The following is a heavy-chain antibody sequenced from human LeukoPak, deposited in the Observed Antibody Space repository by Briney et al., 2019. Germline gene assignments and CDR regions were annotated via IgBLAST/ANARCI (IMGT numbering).Heavy chain of an antibody. CDR3: ARGLGVAVHIAAGYFDY. D-gene: IGHD6-25*01. J-gene: IGHJ4*02. CDR2: INHSGST. Sequence: SETLSLTCAVYGGSFSGYYWSWIRQPPGKGLEWIREINHSGSTNYNPSLKSRVTISVDTSKNQFSLKLSSVTAADTAVYYCARGLGVAVHIAAGYFDYWGQGTLVTVSS. V-gene: IGHV4-34*01. CDR1: GGSFSGYY.